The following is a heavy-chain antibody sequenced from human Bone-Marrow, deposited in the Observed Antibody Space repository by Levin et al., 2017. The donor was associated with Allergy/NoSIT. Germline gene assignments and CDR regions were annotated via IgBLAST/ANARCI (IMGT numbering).Heavy chain of an antibody. D-gene: IGHD3-10*01. Sequence: SCAASGFTFSSYGMHWVRQAPGKGLEWVAVISYDGSNKYYADSVKGRFTISRDNSKNTLYLQMNSLRAEVTAVYYCAKLDYGSGPGDYWGQGTLVTVSS. V-gene: IGHV3-30*18. CDR2: ISYDGSNK. CDR3: AKLDYGSGPGDY. CDR1: GFTFSSYG. J-gene: IGHJ4*02.